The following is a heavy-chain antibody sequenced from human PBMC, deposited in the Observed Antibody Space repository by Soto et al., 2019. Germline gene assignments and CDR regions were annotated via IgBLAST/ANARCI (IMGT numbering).Heavy chain of an antibody. D-gene: IGHD3-3*01. Sequence: SQTLSLTCAISGDSVSSNSAAWNSIRQSPSTGLEWLGRTYYRSKWYNDYAVSVKSRITINPDTSKNQFYLQLNSVTPEDTAVYYCAGDYDFWRSHNWFDPWGQGTLVTVSS. CDR3: AGDYDFWRSHNWFDP. V-gene: IGHV6-1*01. CDR2: TYYRSKWYN. CDR1: GDSVSSNSAA. J-gene: IGHJ5*02.